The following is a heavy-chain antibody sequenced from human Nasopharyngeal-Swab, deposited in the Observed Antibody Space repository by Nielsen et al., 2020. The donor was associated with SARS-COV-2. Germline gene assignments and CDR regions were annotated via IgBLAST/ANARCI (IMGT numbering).Heavy chain of an antibody. V-gene: IGHV3-21*01. CDR1: GFTFSIYT. CDR3: TRDTPAMFAY. Sequence: GESLKISCAASGFTFSIYTMNLVRQAPGKGLEWVSAISNSGDYIYHAASVKGRFTISRDNAKNSLFLQMNSLRAEDTAVYYCTRDTPAMFAYWGQGTLVTVSS. CDR2: ISNSGDYI. D-gene: IGHD2-2*01. J-gene: IGHJ4*02.